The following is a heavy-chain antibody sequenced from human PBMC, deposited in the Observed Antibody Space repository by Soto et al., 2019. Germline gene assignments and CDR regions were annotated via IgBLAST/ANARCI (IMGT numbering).Heavy chain of an antibody. J-gene: IGHJ5*02. Sequence: GGSLRLSCAASGFTFSSYAMSWVRQAPGKGLEWVSAISGSGGHTNYADSVKGRFTISRDNSKNTLFLQMNSLRAEDTAVYYCAKDNIVVVVAAIGYNWFDPWGQGTLVTVSS. CDR1: GFTFSSYA. CDR3: AKDNIVVVVAAIGYNWFDP. V-gene: IGHV3-23*01. CDR2: ISGSGGHT. D-gene: IGHD2-15*01.